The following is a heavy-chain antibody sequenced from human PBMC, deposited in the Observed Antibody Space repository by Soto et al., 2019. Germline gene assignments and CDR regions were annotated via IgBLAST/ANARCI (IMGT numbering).Heavy chain of an antibody. CDR2: VWSNGNLK. Sequence: QVQLVESGGGVVQPGGSLRLSCAASGFTFDAYGFHWVRQAPGKGLEWVAVVWSNGNLKYYADSVKGRFTISRDSPKSALNLQMNSLRADDTAVYYCARIQLDTIMALDYWGQGTLVTVSS. V-gene: IGHV3-33*01. CDR3: ARIQLDTIMALDY. J-gene: IGHJ4*02. D-gene: IGHD1-1*01. CDR1: GFTFDAYG.